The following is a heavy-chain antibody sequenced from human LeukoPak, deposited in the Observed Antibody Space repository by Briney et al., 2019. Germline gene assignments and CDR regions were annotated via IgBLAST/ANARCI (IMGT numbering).Heavy chain of an antibody. CDR2: ISAYNGNT. CDR3: ARVSTMVRGVTVRYYFDY. Sequence: GESLKVSCKSSGYTFTSYGISWVRQAPGQGLEWMGWISAYNGNTNYAQKLQGRVTMTTDTSTSTAYMELRSLRSDDTAVYYCARVSTMVRGVTVRYYFDYWGQGTLVTVSS. D-gene: IGHD3-10*01. J-gene: IGHJ4*02. V-gene: IGHV1-18*01. CDR1: GYTFTSYG.